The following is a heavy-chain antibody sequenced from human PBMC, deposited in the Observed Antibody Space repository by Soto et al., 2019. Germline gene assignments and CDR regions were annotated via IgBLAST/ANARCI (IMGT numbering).Heavy chain of an antibody. Sequence: QVQLVQSGAEVKKPGASVKVSCKASGYTFTSYAMHWVRHAPGQRLEWMGWINAGNGNTKYSQKFQGRVTITRDTSASTAYMELSSMRSEDTAVYYCARGVGSGLSDYWGQGTLVTVSS. CDR2: INAGNGNT. V-gene: IGHV1-3*01. CDR3: ARGVGSGLSDY. D-gene: IGHD1-26*01. J-gene: IGHJ4*02. CDR1: GYTFTSYA.